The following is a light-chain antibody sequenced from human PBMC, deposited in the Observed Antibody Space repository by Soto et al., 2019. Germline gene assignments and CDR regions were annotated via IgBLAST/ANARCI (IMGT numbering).Light chain of an antibody. CDR3: QQYNNFPPIT. CDR1: QSVSIK. J-gene: IGKJ5*01. CDR2: DTS. V-gene: IGKV3-15*01. Sequence: EIVMTQPPATLSVSPGERATLSCRASQSVSIKLAWYQQKPGQAPRLLIYDTSTRATGIPARFSGSGSGTEFTLTISSLQSEDFAVYSCQQYNNFPPITIGQGTRLRIK.